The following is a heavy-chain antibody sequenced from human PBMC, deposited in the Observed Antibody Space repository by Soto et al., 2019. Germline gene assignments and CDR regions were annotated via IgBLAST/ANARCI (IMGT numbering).Heavy chain of an antibody. CDR1: GVTFSGHD. V-gene: IGHV3-33*03. J-gene: IGHJ4*02. CDR2: IWYEGSNK. CDR3: ARHGPPVRRYSGTGNFDY. D-gene: IGHD5-12*01. Sequence: GGSLRLSCAASGVTFSGHDLHWVRQAPGKXLEWVALIWYEGSNKYYRDSVQGRFTISRDNCKNTLYLQMNSLRAEDTAVYYCARHGPPVRRYSGTGNFDYWGTRTLVTVSS.